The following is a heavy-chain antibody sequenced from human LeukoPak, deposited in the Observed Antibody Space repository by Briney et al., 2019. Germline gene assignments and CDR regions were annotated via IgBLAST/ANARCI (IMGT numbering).Heavy chain of an antibody. CDR3: ATLRYCGGGSCFPKYFQH. J-gene: IGHJ1*01. D-gene: IGHD2-15*01. V-gene: IGHV4-59*08. CDR1: GGSINSYY. Sequence: NPSETLSLTCTVSGGSINSYYWSWIRQPPGKGLGWIGYIYYSGSTNYNPSLKSRVTISVDTSKNQFSLKLSSVTAADTAVYYCATLRYCGGGSCFPKYFQHWGQGTLVTVSS. CDR2: IYYSGST.